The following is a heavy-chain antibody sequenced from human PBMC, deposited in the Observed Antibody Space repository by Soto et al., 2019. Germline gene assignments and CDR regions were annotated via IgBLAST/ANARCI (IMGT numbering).Heavy chain of an antibody. CDR2: IYSGGST. Sequence: EVQLVESGGGLIQPGGSLRLSCAASGFTVSSNYMSWVRQAPGKGLEWVSVIYSGGSTYYADSVKGRFTISRDNSKNTLYLQMNSLRAEDTAVYYCARGGFRYCSSTSCYSPTYYYYGMDVWGQGTTVTVSS. D-gene: IGHD2-2*02. V-gene: IGHV3-53*01. J-gene: IGHJ6*02. CDR1: GFTVSSNY. CDR3: ARGGFRYCSSTSCYSPTYYYYGMDV.